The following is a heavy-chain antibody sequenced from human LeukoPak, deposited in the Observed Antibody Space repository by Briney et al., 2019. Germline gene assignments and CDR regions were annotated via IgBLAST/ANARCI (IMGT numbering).Heavy chain of an antibody. CDR2: IYYSGST. V-gene: IGHV4-59*13. J-gene: IGHJ4*02. Sequence: PSEPLSLTCTVSGGSISSYYWSWIRQPPGKGLEWIGYIYYSGSTNYNPSLKSRVTISVDTSKNQFSLKLSSVTAADTAVYYCARVFDSSGGYDYWGQGTLVTVSS. CDR3: ARVFDSSGGYDY. D-gene: IGHD3-22*01. CDR1: GGSISSYY.